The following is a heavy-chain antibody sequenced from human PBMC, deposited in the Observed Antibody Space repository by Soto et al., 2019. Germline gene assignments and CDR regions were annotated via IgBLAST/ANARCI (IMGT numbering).Heavy chain of an antibody. V-gene: IGHV5-51*01. CDR1: GYSFTSYW. CDR2: IYPGDSDT. CDR3: ARHPRSSNYDYGMDV. D-gene: IGHD6-19*01. Sequence: GESLKISCKGSGYSFTSYWIGWVRQMPGKGLEWMGIIYPGDSDTRYSPSFQGQVTISADKSISTAYLQWSSLKASDTAMYYCARHPRSSNYDYGMDVWGQGTTVTVSS. J-gene: IGHJ6*02.